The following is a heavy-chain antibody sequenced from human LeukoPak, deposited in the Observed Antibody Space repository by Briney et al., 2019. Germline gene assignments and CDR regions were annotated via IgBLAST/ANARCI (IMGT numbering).Heavy chain of an antibody. Sequence: SETLSLTCTVSGGSISSGGYYWSWIRQHPGKGLEWIGYIYYSGSTYYNPSLKGRVTISVDTSKNQFSLELSSVTAADTAVYYCARDNTAMDDSFDYWGQGTLVTVSS. CDR3: ARDNTAMDDSFDY. V-gene: IGHV4-31*03. CDR2: IYYSGST. J-gene: IGHJ4*02. CDR1: GGSISSGGYY. D-gene: IGHD5-18*01.